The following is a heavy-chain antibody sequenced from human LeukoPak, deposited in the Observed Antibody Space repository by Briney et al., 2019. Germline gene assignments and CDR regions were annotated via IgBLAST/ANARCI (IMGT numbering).Heavy chain of an antibody. CDR2: ISWNSGSI. J-gene: IGHJ4*02. Sequence: GGSLRLSCAASGFTFDDYAMHWVRQAPGKGLEWVSGISWNSGSIGYADSVKGRFTISRDNAKNSLHLQMNSLRAEDTALYYCAKAPLRGYSYGSFDYWGQGTLVTVSS. CDR3: AKAPLRGYSYGSFDY. D-gene: IGHD5-18*01. V-gene: IGHV3-9*01. CDR1: GFTFDDYA.